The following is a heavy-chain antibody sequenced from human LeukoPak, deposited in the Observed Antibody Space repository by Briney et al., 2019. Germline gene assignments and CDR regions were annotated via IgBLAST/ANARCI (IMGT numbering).Heavy chain of an antibody. CDR3: ARSQGSTSPLDAFDI. Sequence: GGSLRLSCAASGFIFSNYVMHWVRQAPGKGLEWVAVISYDGSNKYYADSVKGRFTISRDNSKNTLYLQMNSLRAEDTAVYYCARSQGSTSPLDAFDIWGQGTMVTVSS. CDR1: GFIFSNYV. J-gene: IGHJ3*02. CDR2: ISYDGSNK. D-gene: IGHD2-2*01. V-gene: IGHV3-30-3*01.